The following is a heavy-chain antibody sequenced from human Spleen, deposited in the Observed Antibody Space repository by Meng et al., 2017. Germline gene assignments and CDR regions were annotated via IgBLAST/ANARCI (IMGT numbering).Heavy chain of an antibody. CDR3: ASGMAVIDY. D-gene: IGHD5-24*01. Sequence: QGQLERSGAEVKKPGASVKVSCKASGYTFPGYYMHWVRQAPGQGLEWMGLINPNSGDTKYAQKFHGRVAMTSDTSINTAYMELSRLKSDDTAVYFCASGMAVIDYWGQGTLVTVSS. V-gene: IGHV1-2*02. CDR2: INPNSGDT. J-gene: IGHJ4*02. CDR1: GYTFPGYY.